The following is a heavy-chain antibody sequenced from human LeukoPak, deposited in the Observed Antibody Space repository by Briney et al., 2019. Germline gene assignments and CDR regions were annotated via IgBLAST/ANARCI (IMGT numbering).Heavy chain of an antibody. CDR1: GFTFSSYW. V-gene: IGHV3-7*01. Sequence: GGSLRLSCAASGFTFSSYWMSWVRQAPGKGLEWVANIKQDGSEKYYVDSVKGRFTISRDNAKNSLYLQMNSLRAEDTAVYHCARVLWLYSSSWILGGFDIWGQGTMVTVSS. CDR2: IKQDGSEK. J-gene: IGHJ3*02. D-gene: IGHD6-13*01. CDR3: ARVLWLYSSSWILGGFDI.